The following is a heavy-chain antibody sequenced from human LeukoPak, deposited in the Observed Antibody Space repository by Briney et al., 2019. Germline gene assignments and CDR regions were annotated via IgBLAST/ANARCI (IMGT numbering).Heavy chain of an antibody. V-gene: IGHV4-59*08. Sequence: PSETLSLTCTVSGGSISSYYWSWIRQPPGKGLEWIGYIYYSGSTNYNPSLKSRVTISVDTSKNQFSLKLNSVTAADTAVYYCARQGNWNDVRYWGQGTLVTVSS. D-gene: IGHD1-1*01. J-gene: IGHJ4*02. CDR2: IYYSGST. CDR1: GGSISSYY. CDR3: ARQGNWNDVRY.